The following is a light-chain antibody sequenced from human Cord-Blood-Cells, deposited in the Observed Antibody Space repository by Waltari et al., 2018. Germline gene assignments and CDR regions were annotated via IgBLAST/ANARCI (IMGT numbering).Light chain of an antibody. CDR2: DAS. J-gene: IGKJ2*01. V-gene: IGKV3-11*01. CDR1: QSVSSY. CDR3: QQRSNWPPMYT. Sequence: EIVLTQSPATLSLSPGERATLSCRASQSVSSYLAWYQQKPGQAPRLLIYDASNRATGIPARFSGSGSGTDFTLTISSLEPEDVAVYYGQQRSNWPPMYTFAQGTMLEIK.